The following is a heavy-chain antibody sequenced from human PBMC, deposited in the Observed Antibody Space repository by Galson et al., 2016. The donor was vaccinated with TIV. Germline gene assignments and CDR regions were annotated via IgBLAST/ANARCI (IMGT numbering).Heavy chain of an antibody. CDR2: INVRNGYT. V-gene: IGHV1-3*01. CDR1: GYSFTAFT. D-gene: IGHD3-16*01. J-gene: IGHJ4*02. Sequence: VKVSCKASGYSFTAFTMHWVRQAPGQRLEWMGWINVRNGYTKYSENLQARVTITRDSSATTAYMELGSLKTEDTAVYYCAREADYGSGSLYFDYWGQGTLVTVSS. CDR3: AREADYGSGSLYFDY.